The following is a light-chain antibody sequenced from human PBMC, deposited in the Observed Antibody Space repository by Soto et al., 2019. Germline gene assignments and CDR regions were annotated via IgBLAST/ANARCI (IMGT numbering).Light chain of an antibody. CDR2: GAS. CDR1: QSVSSSY. J-gene: IGKJ1*01. Sequence: EIVLTQSPGTLSLSPGERATLSCRASQSVSSSYLAWYQQKPGQAPRLLINGASSRATGIPDRFSGSGSGTDFTLTISRLEPEDFAVYYCQQYGSWWTFGQGTKVEIK. CDR3: QQYGSWWT. V-gene: IGKV3-20*01.